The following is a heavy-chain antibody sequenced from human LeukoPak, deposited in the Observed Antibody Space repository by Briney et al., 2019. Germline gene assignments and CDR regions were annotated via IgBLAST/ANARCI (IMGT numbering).Heavy chain of an antibody. Sequence: ASVKVSCKASNYTFTNYGISWVRQAPGQGLEWMGWISAYNGHTNYAQKLQGRVTMTSDTSTSTAYMDLRSLRSDDTAVYYCATSHGQHGDLNNWGQGTLVTVSS. V-gene: IGHV1-18*01. J-gene: IGHJ4*02. CDR2: ISAYNGHT. CDR3: ATSHGQHGDLNN. D-gene: IGHD4-17*01. CDR1: NYTFTNYG.